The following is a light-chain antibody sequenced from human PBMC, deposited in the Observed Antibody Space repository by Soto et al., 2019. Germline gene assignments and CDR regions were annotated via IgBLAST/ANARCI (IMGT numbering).Light chain of an antibody. Sequence: EIVLTQSPATLSLSPGDRATLSCRASQSVGSYLAWYQQKPGQAPRLLIYDASNRATGIPARFSGSGSGTDFTLTISSLVPEDFAVYYCQHRSNWPPPMYTFGQGTKLEIK. V-gene: IGKV3-11*01. CDR3: QHRSNWPPPMYT. CDR1: QSVGSY. CDR2: DAS. J-gene: IGKJ2*01.